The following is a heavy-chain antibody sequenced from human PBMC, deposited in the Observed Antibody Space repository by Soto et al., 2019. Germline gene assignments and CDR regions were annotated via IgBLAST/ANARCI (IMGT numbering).Heavy chain of an antibody. CDR2: IYYSGST. Sequence: QVQLQESGPGLVKPSQTLSLTCTVSGGSISSGGYYWSWIRQHPGKGLEWIGYIYYSGSTYYNPSLKSRVTLSVDTPKNQFSLKLSSVTAADTAVYYCARDGIVLVPAAQGLDYYGMDVWGQGTTVTVSS. CDR3: ARDGIVLVPAAQGLDYYGMDV. D-gene: IGHD2-2*01. V-gene: IGHV4-31*03. J-gene: IGHJ6*02. CDR1: GGSISSGGYY.